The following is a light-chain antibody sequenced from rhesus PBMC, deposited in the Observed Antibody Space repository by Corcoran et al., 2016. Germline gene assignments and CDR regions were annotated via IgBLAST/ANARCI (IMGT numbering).Light chain of an antibody. Sequence: DIQMTQSPSSLSASVGERVTISCRASQGISDWLAWYQQIPGKAPKLLIYMASTLQSGVPSRFSGSGSGTEFTLTISNLQPEDFATYYCQQYNSPPFTFGGGTKVEI. CDR3: QQYNSPPFT. CDR1: QGISDW. V-gene: IGKV1-21*01. CDR2: MAS. J-gene: IGKJ4*01.